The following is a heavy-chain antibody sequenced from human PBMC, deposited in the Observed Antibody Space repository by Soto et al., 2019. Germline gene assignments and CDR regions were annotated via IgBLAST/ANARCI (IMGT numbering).Heavy chain of an antibody. CDR3: TRDPVSEVGATRGFDY. CDR2: ISSSGSTI. CDR1: GFTFSDYY. D-gene: IGHD1-26*01. J-gene: IGHJ4*02. Sequence: QVQLVESGGGLVKPGGSLRLSCAASGFTFSDYYMSWIRQAPGKGLEWVSYISSSGSTIYYADSVKGRFTISRDNAKNSLYLQLNSLRAEDTAVYYCTRDPVSEVGATRGFDYWGQGTLVTVSS. V-gene: IGHV3-11*01.